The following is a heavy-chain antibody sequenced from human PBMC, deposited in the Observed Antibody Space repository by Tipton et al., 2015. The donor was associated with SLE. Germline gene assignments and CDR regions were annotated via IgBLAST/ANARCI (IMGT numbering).Heavy chain of an antibody. Sequence: GLVKPSETLSLTCSVSGGSISSYFWSWIRQPPGKGLEWIGYVSSSGSTDYNPSLMGRVAISVDTSKNQVSLKLSSVTAADTAVYYCARTGKGHNWAGELWGQGTLVIVSS. D-gene: IGHD1-20*01. V-gene: IGHV4-59*01. CDR1: GGSISSYF. CDR2: VSSSGST. J-gene: IGHJ4*01. CDR3: ARTGKGHNWAGEL.